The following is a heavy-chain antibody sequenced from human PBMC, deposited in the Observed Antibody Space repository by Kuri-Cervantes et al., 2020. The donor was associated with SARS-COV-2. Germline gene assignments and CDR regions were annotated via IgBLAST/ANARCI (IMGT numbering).Heavy chain of an antibody. CDR2: ISGSGGST. J-gene: IGHJ4*02. D-gene: IGHD2-2*02. CDR1: GFTFDDYG. CDR3: AKDGDIVVVPATISGGFDS. Sequence: GESLKISCAASGFTFDDYGMSWVRQAPGKGLEWVSDISGSGGSTYYADSVKGRLTISRDNSKNTLYLQMNSLRAEDTAVYYCAKDGDIVVVPATISGGFDSWGQGTLVTVSS. V-gene: IGHV3-23*01.